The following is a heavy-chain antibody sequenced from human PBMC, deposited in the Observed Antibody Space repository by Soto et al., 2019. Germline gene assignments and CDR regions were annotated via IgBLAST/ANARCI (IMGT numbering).Heavy chain of an antibody. Sequence: SETLSLTCTVSGGSISSSSYYWGWIRQPPGKGLEWIGSIYYSGSTYYNPSLKSRVTISVDTSKNQFSLKLSSVTAADTAVYYCASLRFLEWYVDYWGQGTLVTVSS. CDR2: IYYSGST. D-gene: IGHD3-3*01. J-gene: IGHJ4*02. V-gene: IGHV4-39*01. CDR1: GGSISSSSYY. CDR3: ASLRFLEWYVDY.